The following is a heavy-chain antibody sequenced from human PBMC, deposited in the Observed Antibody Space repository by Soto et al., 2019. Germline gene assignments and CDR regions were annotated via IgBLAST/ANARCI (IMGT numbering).Heavy chain of an antibody. CDR2: ISSSSSYI. Sequence: GGFLRLSCAASGCTFSGYSMSWVRQAPGKGLEWVSSISSSSSYIYYADSVKGRLTISRDNAKNSLYLQMNSLRAEDTAVYYCARDQHHYYGMDVWGQGTTVTVSS. J-gene: IGHJ6*02. V-gene: IGHV3-21*01. CDR3: ARDQHHYYGMDV. CDR1: GCTFSGYS.